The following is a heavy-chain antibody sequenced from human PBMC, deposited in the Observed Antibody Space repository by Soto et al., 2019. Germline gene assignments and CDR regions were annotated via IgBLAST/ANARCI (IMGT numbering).Heavy chain of an antibody. CDR2: IYWDDDK. CDR3: SHWYYYDSSGYYRYYFDY. D-gene: IGHD3-22*01. V-gene: IGHV2-5*02. Sequence: GSGPTLVNPTRTLTLTCTFSGFSLSTSGVGVGWIRQPPGKALEWLALIYWDDDKRYSPSLKSRLTITKDTSKNQVVLTMTNMDPVETATYYCSHWYYYDSSGYYRYYFDYWGQGTLVTVSS. J-gene: IGHJ4*02. CDR1: GFSLSTSGVG.